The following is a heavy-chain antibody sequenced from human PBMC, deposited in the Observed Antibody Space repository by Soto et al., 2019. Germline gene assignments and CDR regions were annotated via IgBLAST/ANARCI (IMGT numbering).Heavy chain of an antibody. Sequence: SGPTMVNPKQTLTLTCPFSGFSLSTSGVGVGWIRQPPGKALEWLALIYWNDDKRYSPSLKSRLTITKDTSKNQVVLTMTNMDPVDTATYYCAHSRTAAGQVGFDYWGQGTLVTVSS. J-gene: IGHJ4*02. CDR3: AHSRTAAGQVGFDY. D-gene: IGHD6-13*01. V-gene: IGHV2-5*01. CDR2: IYWNDDK. CDR1: GFSLSTSGVG.